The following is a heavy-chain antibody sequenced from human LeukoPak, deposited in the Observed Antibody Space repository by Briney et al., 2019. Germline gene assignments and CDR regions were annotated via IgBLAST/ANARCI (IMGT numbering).Heavy chain of an antibody. Sequence: PGGSLRLSCAASGFTFSSYAMHWVRQAPGKGLEYVSAISSNGGSTYYANSVKGRFTISRDNSKNTLYLQMGSLRAKDMAVYYCAREISTYYDSSGYSPFDYWGQGTLVTVSS. CDR1: GFTFSSYA. CDR3: AREISTYYDSSGYSPFDY. D-gene: IGHD3-22*01. CDR2: ISSNGGST. V-gene: IGHV3-64*01. J-gene: IGHJ4*02.